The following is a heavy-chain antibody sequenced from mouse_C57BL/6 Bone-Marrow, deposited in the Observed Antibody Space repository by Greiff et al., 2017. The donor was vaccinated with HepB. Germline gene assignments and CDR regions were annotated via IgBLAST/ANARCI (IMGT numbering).Heavy chain of an antibody. CDR1: GFSLTSYG. CDR3: ARRGYSKGLFDY. D-gene: IGHD2-5*01. J-gene: IGHJ2*01. CDR2: IWSDGST. V-gene: IGHV2-6*03. Sequence: QVQLKQSGPGLVAPSQSLSITCTVSGFSLTSYGVHWVRQPPGKGLEWLVVIWSDGSTTYNSALKSRLSISKDNSKSQVFLKMNSLQTYDTAMYYCARRGYSKGLFDYWGQGTTLTVSS.